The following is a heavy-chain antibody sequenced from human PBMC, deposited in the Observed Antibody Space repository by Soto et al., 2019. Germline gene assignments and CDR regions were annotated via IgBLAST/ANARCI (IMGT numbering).Heavy chain of an antibody. Sequence: GGSLRLSCAASGFTFSSYAMHWVRQAPGKGLEYVSTISSNGGSTYYADSVKGRFTISRDNSKNTLYLQMSSLRAEDTAVYYCVKYYFDSSGYYGLNAFDIWGQGTMVTVSS. V-gene: IGHV3-64D*06. J-gene: IGHJ3*02. D-gene: IGHD3-22*01. CDR1: GFTFSSYA. CDR2: ISSNGGST. CDR3: VKYYFDSSGYYGLNAFDI.